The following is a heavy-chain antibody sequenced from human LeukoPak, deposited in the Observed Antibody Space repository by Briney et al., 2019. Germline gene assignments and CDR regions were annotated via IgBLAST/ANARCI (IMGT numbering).Heavy chain of an antibody. CDR2: IYTSGST. J-gene: IGHJ4*02. CDR3: ARGYYDFWSGYYLNYFDY. D-gene: IGHD3-3*01. Sequence: PSETLSLTCTVSGGSISSYYWSWIRQPAGKGLEWIGRIYTSGSTNYNPSLKSRVTMSVDTSKNQFSPKLSSVTAADTAVYYCARGYYDFWSGYYLNYFDYWGQGTLVTVSS. V-gene: IGHV4-4*07. CDR1: GGSISSYY.